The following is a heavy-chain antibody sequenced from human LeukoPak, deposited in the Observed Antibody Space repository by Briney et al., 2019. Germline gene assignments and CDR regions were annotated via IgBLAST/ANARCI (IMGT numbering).Heavy chain of an antibody. CDR1: GGSVSSGSYY. D-gene: IGHD3-22*01. J-gene: IGHJ4*02. Sequence: SETLSLTCTVSGGSVSSGSYYWSWIRQPPGKGLEWIGYIYYSGSTNYNPSLKSRVTISVDTSKNQFSLKLSSVTAADTAVYYCARFRYYYDSSGLGRNYWGQGTLVTVSS. CDR3: ARFRYYYDSSGLGRNY. V-gene: IGHV4-61*01. CDR2: IYYSGST.